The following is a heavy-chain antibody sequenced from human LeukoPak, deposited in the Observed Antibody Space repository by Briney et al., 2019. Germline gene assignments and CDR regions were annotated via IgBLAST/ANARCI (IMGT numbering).Heavy chain of an antibody. CDR1: GITLSNYG. CDR3: VKFRGIQHYNYHMDV. D-gene: IGHD3-10*01. CDR2: MSGSGGGT. V-gene: IGHV3-23*01. Sequence: SGGSLRLSCAVSGITLSNYGMSWVRKAPGKGLEWVAGMSGSGGGTNYADSVKGRFTISRDNSKNTLSLQMNSLRAEDAAVYYCVKFRGIQHYNYHMDVWGKGTTVTVSS. J-gene: IGHJ6*03.